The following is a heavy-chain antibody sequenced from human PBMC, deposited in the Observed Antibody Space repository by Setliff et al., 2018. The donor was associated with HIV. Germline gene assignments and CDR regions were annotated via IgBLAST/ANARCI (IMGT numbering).Heavy chain of an antibody. CDR2: FDPELGET. Sequence: ASVKVSCKVSGYTLTKLSMHRVRQAPEKGLEWMGGFDPELGETFFAQNFRGRLTMTQDTSTDTAYMELTSLRSDDTAMYYCATDNREGVGTPYYFGYWGQGTQVTVS. D-gene: IGHD1-26*01. CDR3: ATDNREGVGTPYYFGY. V-gene: IGHV1-24*01. CDR1: GYTLTKLS. J-gene: IGHJ4*02.